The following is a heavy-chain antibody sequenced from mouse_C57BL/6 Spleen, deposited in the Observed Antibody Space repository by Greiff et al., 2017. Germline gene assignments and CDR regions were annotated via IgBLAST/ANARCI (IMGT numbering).Heavy chain of an antibody. Sequence: EVKLQQSGAELVRPGASVKLSCTASGFNIKDYYMHWVKQRPEQGLEWIGRIDPEDGDTEYAPKFQGKATMTADTSSNPAYLQLSSLTSEDTAVYYCTTFYDYGPYWGQGTLVTVSA. CDR3: TTFYDYGPY. CDR1: GFNIKDYY. V-gene: IGHV14-1*01. J-gene: IGHJ3*01. CDR2: IDPEDGDT. D-gene: IGHD2-4*01.